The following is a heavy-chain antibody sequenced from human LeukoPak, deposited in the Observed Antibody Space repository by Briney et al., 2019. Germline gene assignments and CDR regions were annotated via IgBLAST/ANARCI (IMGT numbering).Heavy chain of an antibody. D-gene: IGHD3-3*01. V-gene: IGHV1-69*05. J-gene: IGHJ6*03. CDR3: ARHYDFWSGYYHYYYYYMDV. Sequence: ASVKVSCKASGGTFSSYAISWVRQAPGQGLEWMGRIIPIFGAANYAQKFQGRVTITTDESTSPAYMELSSLRSEDTAVYYCARHYDFWSGYYHYYYYYMDVWGKGTTVTVSS. CDR2: IIPIFGAA. CDR1: GGTFSSYA.